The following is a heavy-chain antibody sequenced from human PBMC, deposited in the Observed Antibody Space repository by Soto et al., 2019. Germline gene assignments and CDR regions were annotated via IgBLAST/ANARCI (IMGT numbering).Heavy chain of an antibody. CDR1: VVSISSSSYY. D-gene: IGHD3-16*02. J-gene: IGHJ4*02. V-gene: IGHV4-39*01. Sequence: SETLSLTCTFSVVSISSSSYYCGWIRQPPWKGLEWVGSIYYSGSTYYNPSLKSRVTISVDTSKNQFSLKLSSVTAAETAVYYCASPPRYYDYVWGSYRWLHYFEYWDQATLVTGSS. CDR3: ASPPRYYDYVWGSYRWLHYFEY. CDR2: IYYSGST.